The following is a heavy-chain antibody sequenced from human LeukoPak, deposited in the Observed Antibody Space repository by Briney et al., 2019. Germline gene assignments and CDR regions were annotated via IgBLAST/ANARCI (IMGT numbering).Heavy chain of an antibody. D-gene: IGHD3-22*01. CDR3: ARTRITMIADAFDI. CDR1: GGSISSYY. Sequence: SETQSLTCTVSGGSISSYYWSWIRQPPGKGLEWIGYIYYSGSTNYNPSLKSRVTISVDTSKNQFSLKLSSVTAADTAVYYCARTRITMIADAFDIWGQGTMVTVSS. J-gene: IGHJ3*02. CDR2: IYYSGST. V-gene: IGHV4-59*01.